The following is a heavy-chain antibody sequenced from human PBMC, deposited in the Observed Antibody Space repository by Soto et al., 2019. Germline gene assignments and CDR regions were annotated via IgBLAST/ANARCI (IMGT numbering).Heavy chain of an antibody. V-gene: IGHV4-30-4*01. CDR2: IYYSGST. CDR1: GGSISSGDYY. J-gene: IGHJ6*02. D-gene: IGHD3-10*01. Sequence: SETLSLTCTVSGGSISSGDYYWSWIRQPPGKGLEWIGYIYYSGSTYYNPSLKSRVTISVDTSKNQFSLKLSSVTAADTAVYYCARDTMVRGVIGDYYYYGMDVWGQGTTVTVS. CDR3: ARDTMVRGVIGDYYYYGMDV.